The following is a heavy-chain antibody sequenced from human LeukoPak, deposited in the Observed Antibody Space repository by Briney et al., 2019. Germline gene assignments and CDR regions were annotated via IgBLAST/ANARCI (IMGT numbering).Heavy chain of an antibody. J-gene: IGHJ4*02. CDR2: ISYDGSNK. D-gene: IGHD3-10*01. CDR1: GFTFSRYG. V-gene: IGHV3-30*18. Sequence: GRSLRLSCAASGFTFSRYGMHRVRQASGKGLEWVALISYDGSNKYYADSVKGRFTISRDNSKNTLYLQMNSLRPEDTAVYYCAKGDPYGSGSYPVDYWGQGTLVTVSS. CDR3: AKGDPYGSGSYPVDY.